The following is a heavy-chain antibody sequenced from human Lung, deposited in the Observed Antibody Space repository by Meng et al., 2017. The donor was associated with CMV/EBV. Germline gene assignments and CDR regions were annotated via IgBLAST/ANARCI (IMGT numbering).Heavy chain of an antibody. D-gene: IGHD2-2*01. CDR3: ARAIIRGVPAVDYYYGMDV. V-gene: IGHV1-69*10. CDR1: GGTFSSYA. CDR2: IIPILGIA. J-gene: IGHJ6*02. Sequence: SVXVSXXASGGTFSSYAISWVRQAPGQGLEWMGGIIPILGIANYAQKFQGRVTITADKSTSTAYMELSSLRSEDTAVYYCARAIIRGVPAVDYYYGMDVWAQGTXVTVSS.